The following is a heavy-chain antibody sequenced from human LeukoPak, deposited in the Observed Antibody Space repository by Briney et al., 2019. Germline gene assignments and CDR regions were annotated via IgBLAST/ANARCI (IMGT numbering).Heavy chain of an antibody. CDR3: ARGVVPAAGTRKNDWFDP. J-gene: IGHJ5*02. CDR2: IYYSGST. V-gene: IGHV4-61*01. Sequence: SQTLSLTCTVSGGSISSGSYYWSWIRQPPGKGLEWIGYIYYSGSTNYNPSLKSRVTISVDTSKNQFSLKLSSVTAADTAVYYCARGVVPAAGTRKNDWFDPWGQGTLVTVSS. D-gene: IGHD6-13*01. CDR1: GGSISSGSYY.